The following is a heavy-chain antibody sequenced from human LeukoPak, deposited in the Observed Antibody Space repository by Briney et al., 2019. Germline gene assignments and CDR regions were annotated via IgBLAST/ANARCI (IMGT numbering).Heavy chain of an antibody. CDR2: ISSSSSTI. D-gene: IGHD3-10*01. J-gene: IGHJ4*02. CDR1: GFTFSSYS. V-gene: IGHV3-48*04. CDR3: ARRGSGSYYTTTLDY. Sequence: GGSLRLSCAASGFTFSSYSMNWVRQAPGKGLEWVSYISSSSSTIYYADSVKGRFTISRDNAKNSLYLQMNSLRAEDTAVYYCARRGSGSYYTTTLDYWGQGTLVTVSS.